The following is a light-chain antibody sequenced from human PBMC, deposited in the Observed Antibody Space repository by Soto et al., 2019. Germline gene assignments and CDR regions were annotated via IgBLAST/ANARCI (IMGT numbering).Light chain of an antibody. CDR2: GAS. V-gene: IGKV3-20*01. CDR1: QSVSRN. J-gene: IGKJ5*01. CDR3: QQSYSTHPIT. Sequence: EILLTQSPGTLSFSPVERATLSCRASQSVSRNLAWYQQKPGQAPRLLIYGASSRATGIPDRFSGSGSATDFTLTISSLQPEDFATYYCQQSYSTHPITFGHGTRLEIK.